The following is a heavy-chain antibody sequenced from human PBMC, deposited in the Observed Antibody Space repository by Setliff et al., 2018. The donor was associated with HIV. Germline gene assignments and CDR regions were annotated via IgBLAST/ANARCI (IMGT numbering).Heavy chain of an antibody. CDR2: IYSGDNST. CDR3: ATRGIYSSSSA. V-gene: IGHV3-23*03. CDR1: GFTFDRYA. D-gene: IGHD6-6*01. Sequence: SGGSLRLSCAASGFTFDRYAMSWVRQAPGKGLEWVSGIYSGDNSTYYADSVKGRFTISRDNSKNTLYLQMNSLRADDTAVYFCATRGIYSSSSAWGQGTQVTVSS. J-gene: IGHJ5*02.